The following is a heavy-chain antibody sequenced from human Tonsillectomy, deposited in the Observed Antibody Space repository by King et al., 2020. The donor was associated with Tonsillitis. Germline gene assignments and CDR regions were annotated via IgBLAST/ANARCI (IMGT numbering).Heavy chain of an antibody. D-gene: IGHD3-10*01. CDR3: ARSAGWLGEHVVDF. CDR1: GGSIRIGSYY. Sequence: VQLQESGQGLVKPSQTLSLTCTVSGGSIRIGSYYWSWIRQPAGKGLEWIGRIYVSGSAIYNPSLESRVTISVDTSKNHFSLNLSSVTAADTAVYYCARSAGWLGEHVVDFWGQGTLVTVSS. CDR2: IYVSGSA. J-gene: IGHJ4*02. V-gene: IGHV4-61*02.